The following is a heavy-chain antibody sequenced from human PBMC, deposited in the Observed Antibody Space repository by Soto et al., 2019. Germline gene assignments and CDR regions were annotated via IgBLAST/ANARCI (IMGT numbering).Heavy chain of an antibody. Sequence: GGSLRLSCAAYRFTFSNYAMHWVRQAPGKGLEWVAVTSYDGTNKYYAVSVKGRFTVSRDNSKSTLYLQMDSLRSEDTAVYYCARDPAYQPQYGMDVWGQGTTVTVSS. D-gene: IGHD2-2*01. CDR2: TSYDGTNK. J-gene: IGHJ6*02. V-gene: IGHV3-30*04. CDR1: RFTFSNYA. CDR3: ARDPAYQPQYGMDV.